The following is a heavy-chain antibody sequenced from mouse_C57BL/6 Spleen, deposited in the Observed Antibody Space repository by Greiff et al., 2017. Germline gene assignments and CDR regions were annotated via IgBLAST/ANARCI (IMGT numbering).Heavy chain of an antibody. CDR3: ARRGSSYGYFDV. J-gene: IGHJ1*03. Sequence: VKLVESGAELVKPGASVKISCKASGYAFSSYWMNWVKQRPGKGLEWIGQIYPGDGDTNYNGKFKGKATLTADKSSSTAYMQLSSLTSEDSAVYFCARRGSSYGYFDVWGTGTTVTVSS. D-gene: IGHD1-1*01. CDR1: GYAFSSYW. V-gene: IGHV1-80*01. CDR2: IYPGDGDT.